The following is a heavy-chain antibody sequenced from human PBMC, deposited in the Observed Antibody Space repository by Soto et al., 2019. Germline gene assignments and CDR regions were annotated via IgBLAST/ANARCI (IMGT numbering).Heavy chain of an antibody. CDR3: ARGPSYGDYTWGYFDY. CDR2: IKQDGSEK. V-gene: IGHV3-7*01. J-gene: IGHJ4*02. CDR1: GFTFSSYW. D-gene: IGHD4-17*01. Sequence: GGSLRLSCAASGFTFSSYWMSWVRQAPGKGLEWVANIKQDGSEKYYVDSVKGRLTISRDNAKNSLYLQMNSLRAEDTAVYYCARGPSYGDYTWGYFDYWGQGTLVTVSS.